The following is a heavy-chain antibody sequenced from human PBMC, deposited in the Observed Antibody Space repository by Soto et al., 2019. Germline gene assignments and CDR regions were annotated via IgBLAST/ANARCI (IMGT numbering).Heavy chain of an antibody. CDR3: AGYFGVAAAGPFDY. V-gene: IGHV4-30-2*05. D-gene: IGHD6-13*01. CDR1: GGSISSGGYS. Sequence: SETLSLTCAVSGGSISSGGYSWSWIRQPPGKGLEWIGYIYHSGSTYYNPSLKSRVTISVDTSKNQFSLKLSSVTAADTAVYYCAGYFGVAAAGPFDYWGQGTLVTVSS. J-gene: IGHJ4*02. CDR2: IYHSGST.